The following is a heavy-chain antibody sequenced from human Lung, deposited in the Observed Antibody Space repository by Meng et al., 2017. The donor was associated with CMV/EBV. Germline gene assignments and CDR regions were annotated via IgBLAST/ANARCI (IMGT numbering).Heavy chain of an antibody. CDR3: ARIFYSSVWHIDF. CDR2: VFSTGEK. J-gene: IGHJ4*02. Sequence: SGPTLVXPTETLTLTCTVSGFSLANSRLAVSWIRQPPGKALEWLAHVFSTGEKSYSTSLKNRLTVSKDTSNSQVFLTMTNMDPADTATYYCARIFYSSVWHIDFWGQGTLVTVSS. V-gene: IGHV2-26*01. CDR1: GFSLANSRLA. D-gene: IGHD6-19*01.